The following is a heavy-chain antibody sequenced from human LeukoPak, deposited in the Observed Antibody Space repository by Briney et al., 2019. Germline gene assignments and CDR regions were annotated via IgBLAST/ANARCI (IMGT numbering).Heavy chain of an antibody. Sequence: SETLSLTCAVYGGSFSGYYWSWIRQPPGKGLEWIGEVNHSGSTNYNPSLKSRVTISVDTSKNQFSLKLSSVTAADTAVYYCARRLTGVIYGMDVWGQGTTVTVSS. V-gene: IGHV4-34*01. CDR3: ARRLTGVIYGMDV. D-gene: IGHD2-21*01. J-gene: IGHJ6*02. CDR1: GGSFSGYY. CDR2: VNHSGST.